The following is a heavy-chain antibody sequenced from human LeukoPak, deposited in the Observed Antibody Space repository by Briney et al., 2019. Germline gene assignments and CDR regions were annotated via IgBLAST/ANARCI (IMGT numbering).Heavy chain of an antibody. Sequence: GTSLRLSCAASGFAFSTYVMHWVRQAPGKGLEWVAIIWFDGSKDYHADSVKGRFTISRDNSRNTLFLQMDSLRVEDMALYYCARDVTGSLDYWGQGTLVTVSS. V-gene: IGHV3-33*01. CDR3: ARDVTGSLDY. CDR2: IWFDGSKD. CDR1: GFAFSTYV. D-gene: IGHD2-8*02. J-gene: IGHJ4*02.